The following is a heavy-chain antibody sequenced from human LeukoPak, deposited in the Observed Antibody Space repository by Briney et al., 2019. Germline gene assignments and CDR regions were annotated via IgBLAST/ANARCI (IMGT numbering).Heavy chain of an antibody. D-gene: IGHD6-6*01. J-gene: IGHJ6*03. CDR1: GFTFSSYG. CDR3: AQSNYYYYYYMDV. Sequence: GGSLRLSCAASGFTFSSYGMHWVRQAPGKGLEWVAVISYDGSNKYYADSVKGRFTISRDNSKNTMYLQMNSLRAEDTAVYYCAQSNYYYYYYMDVWGKGTTVTVSS. CDR2: ISYDGSNK. V-gene: IGHV3-30*19.